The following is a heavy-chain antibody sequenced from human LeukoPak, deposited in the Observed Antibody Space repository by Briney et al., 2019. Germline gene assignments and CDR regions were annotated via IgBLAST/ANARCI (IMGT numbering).Heavy chain of an antibody. D-gene: IGHD1-1*01. J-gene: IGHJ4*02. CDR3: ARDRYGNYYFDY. CDR2: IYYSGST. Sequence: SQTLSLTCTVSGGSISSGGYYWSWIRQHPGKGLEWIGYIYYSGSTYYNPSLKSRVTISVDTSKNQFSLKLSSATAADTAVYYCARDRYGNYYFDYWGQGTLVTVSS. V-gene: IGHV4-31*03. CDR1: GGSISSGGYY.